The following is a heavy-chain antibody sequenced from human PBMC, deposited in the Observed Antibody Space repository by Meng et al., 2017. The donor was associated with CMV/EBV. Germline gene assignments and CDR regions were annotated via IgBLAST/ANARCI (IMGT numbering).Heavy chain of an antibody. Sequence: GSISSGDYYWSWIRQPPGKGLEWIGYIYYSGSTYYNPSLKSRVTISVDTSKNQFSLKLSSVTAADTAVYYCAREGVTRYYYYGMDVWGQGTTVTVSS. CDR1: GSISSGDYY. D-gene: IGHD4-11*01. CDR2: IYYSGST. V-gene: IGHV4-30-4*08. CDR3: AREGVTRYYYYGMDV. J-gene: IGHJ6*02.